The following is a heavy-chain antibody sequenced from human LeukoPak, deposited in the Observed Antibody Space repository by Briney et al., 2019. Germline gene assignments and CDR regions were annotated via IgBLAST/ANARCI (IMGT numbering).Heavy chain of an antibody. Sequence: GGSLRLSCAASGFTFSSYATSWVRQAPGKGLEWVSAISGSGGSTYYADSVKGRFTISRDNSKNTLYLQMNSLRAEDTAVYYCAKLKGIRAATNNDYWGQGTLVTVSS. CDR1: GFTFSSYA. D-gene: IGHD6-13*01. J-gene: IGHJ4*02. CDR2: ISGSGGST. CDR3: AKLKGIRAATNNDY. V-gene: IGHV3-23*01.